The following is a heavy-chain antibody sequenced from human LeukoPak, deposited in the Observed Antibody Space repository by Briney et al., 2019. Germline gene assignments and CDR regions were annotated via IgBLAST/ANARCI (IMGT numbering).Heavy chain of an antibody. D-gene: IGHD2-8*01. V-gene: IGHV1-69*13. Sequence: SVKVSCKASGGTFSSYAISWVRQAPGQGLEWMGGIIPIFGTANYAQKFQGRVTITADESTSTAYMELSSLRSEDTAVYYCARDRRALLKGPGDAFDIWGQGTMVTVSS. CDR3: ARDRRALLKGPGDAFDI. J-gene: IGHJ3*02. CDR1: GGTFSSYA. CDR2: IIPIFGTA.